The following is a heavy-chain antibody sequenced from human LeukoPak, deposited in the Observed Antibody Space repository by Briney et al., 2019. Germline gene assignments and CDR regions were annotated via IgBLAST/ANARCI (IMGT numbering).Heavy chain of an antibody. V-gene: IGHV3-30-3*01. CDR3: ARDVGWGRGVFDY. D-gene: IGHD3-16*01. CDR1: GFTFTSYV. CDR2: ISYDGSDK. Sequence: PGGSLRLSCAASGFTFTSYVMHWVRQAPAKGLEWVAVISYDGSDKYYADSVKGRFTISRDNSKNTLYLQMNSLRAEDTAVYYCARDVGWGRGVFDYWGQGTLVTVSS. J-gene: IGHJ4*02.